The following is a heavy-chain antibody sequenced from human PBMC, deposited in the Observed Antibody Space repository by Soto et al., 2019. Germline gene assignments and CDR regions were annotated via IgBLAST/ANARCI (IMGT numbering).Heavy chain of an antibody. V-gene: IGHV1-69*13. CDR2: IIPILGTT. Sequence: SVKVSCKASRDTFNSYAITWVRQAPGQGLEWMGGIIPILGTTKYAQKFQGRVAMTADESTSTAYMELSSLRSEDRAMYYCARSDYNGNSVDYWGQGTLVTVSS. CDR1: RDTFNSYA. D-gene: IGHD4-17*01. J-gene: IGHJ4*02. CDR3: ARSDYNGNSVDY.